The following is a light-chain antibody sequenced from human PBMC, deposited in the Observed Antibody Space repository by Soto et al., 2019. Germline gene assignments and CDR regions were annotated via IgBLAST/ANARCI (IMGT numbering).Light chain of an antibody. CDR1: PSVTNF. Sequence: PGEIATLSCRASPSVTNFLAWYQQKPGQAPRLLIYGAFNRATGIPARFGGSGSGTDFTLTISSLEPEDSAVYYCQQRNVWPPVTFGQGTRLEIK. J-gene: IGKJ5*01. CDR3: QQRNVWPPVT. CDR2: GAF. V-gene: IGKV3-11*01.